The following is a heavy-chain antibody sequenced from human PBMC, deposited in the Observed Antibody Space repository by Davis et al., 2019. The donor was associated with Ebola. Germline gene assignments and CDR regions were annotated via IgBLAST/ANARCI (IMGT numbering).Heavy chain of an antibody. Sequence: MPSETLSLTCTVSGGSISSYYWSWIRQPPGKGLEWIGYIYYSGSTNYNPSLKSRVTISVDTSKNTFSLKLSSVTAADTAVYYCARLSSDDSSGLQWGQGTLVTVSS. J-gene: IGHJ4*02. CDR2: IYYSGST. CDR3: ARLSSDDSSGLQ. V-gene: IGHV4-59*08. CDR1: GGSISSYY. D-gene: IGHD3-22*01.